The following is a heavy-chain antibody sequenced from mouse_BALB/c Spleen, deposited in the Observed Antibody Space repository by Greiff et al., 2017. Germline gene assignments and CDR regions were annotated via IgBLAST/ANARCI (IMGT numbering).Heavy chain of an antibody. CDR2: IYPGDGDT. CDR3: ARLVLRAYCDV. CDR1: GYAFSSYW. D-gene: IGHD1-1*01. J-gene: IGHJ1*01. V-gene: IGHV1-80*01. Sequence: QVTLKESGAELVRPGSSVKISCKASGYAFSSYWMNWVKQRPGQGLEWIGQIYPGDGDTNYNGKFKGQATLTADKSSSTAYMQLSSLTSEDAAVYFGARLVLRAYCDVWGEGTTVTVSS.